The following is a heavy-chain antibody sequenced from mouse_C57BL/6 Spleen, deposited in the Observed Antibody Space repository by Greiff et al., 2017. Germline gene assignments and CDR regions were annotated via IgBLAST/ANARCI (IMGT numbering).Heavy chain of an antibody. D-gene: IGHD1-1*02. CDR3: TIWRNYWVAY. J-gene: IGHJ3*01. CDR2: IDPETGGT. V-gene: IGHV1-15*01. CDR1: GYTFTDYE. Sequence: VQLKESGAELVRPGASVTLSCKASGYTFTDYEMHWVKQTPVHGLEWIGAIDPETGGTAYNQKFKGKAILTADKSSSTAYMELRSLTSEDSAVYYCTIWRNYWVAYWGQGTLVTVAA.